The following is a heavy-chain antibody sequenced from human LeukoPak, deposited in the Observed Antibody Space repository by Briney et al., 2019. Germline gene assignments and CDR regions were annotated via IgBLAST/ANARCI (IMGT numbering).Heavy chain of an antibody. Sequence: SVKVSCKASGGTFSSYAISWVRQAPGQGLEWMGGIIPIFGTANYAQKFQGRVTITADESTSTAYMELSSLRSEDTAVYYCARDIRQSGGYYYGIDVWGQGPTVTVSS. D-gene: IGHD1-14*01. CDR2: IIPIFGTA. CDR1: GGTFSSYA. V-gene: IGHV1-69*13. J-gene: IGHJ6*02. CDR3: ARDIRQSGGYYYGIDV.